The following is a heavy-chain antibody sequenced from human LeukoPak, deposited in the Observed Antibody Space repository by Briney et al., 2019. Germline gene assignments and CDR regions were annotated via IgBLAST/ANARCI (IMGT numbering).Heavy chain of an antibody. CDR1: GGSISSRNW. CDR2: IYHSGST. D-gene: IGHD5-18*01. Sequence: SGTLSLTCAVPGGSISSRNWWTWVRQPPGKGLEWIGEIYHSGSTNYNPSLKSRVTISVDKSKNQFSLKLSSVTAADTAVYYCARAIQLWLADYFDYWGQGTLVTVSS. V-gene: IGHV4-4*02. CDR3: ARAIQLWLADYFDY. J-gene: IGHJ4*02.